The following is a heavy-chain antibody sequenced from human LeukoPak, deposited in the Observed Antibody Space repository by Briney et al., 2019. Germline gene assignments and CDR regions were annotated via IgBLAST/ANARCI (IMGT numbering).Heavy chain of an antibody. Sequence: QSGGSLRLSCAASGFTFSSYGMHWVRQAPGKGLEWVAVISYDGSNKYYADSVKGRFTISRDNSKNTLYLQMNSLRAEDTAVYYCAKEYYDSSGYYHDYWGQGTLVTVSS. CDR2: ISYDGSNK. D-gene: IGHD3-22*01. CDR3: AKEYYDSSGYYHDY. V-gene: IGHV3-30*18. J-gene: IGHJ4*02. CDR1: GFTFSSYG.